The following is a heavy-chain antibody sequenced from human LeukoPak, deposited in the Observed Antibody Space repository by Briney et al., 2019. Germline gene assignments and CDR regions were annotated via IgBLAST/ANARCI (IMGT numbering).Heavy chain of an antibody. V-gene: IGHV4-34*01. Sequence: SETLSLTCAVYGGSFSAYYWGWIRQPPGQGLEWIGEINHSGRTNYNPSLKSRVTISVDMSKNQFSLRLSSVTAADTAVYYCARLPPQYVFFDFWGQGTLVSVSS. J-gene: IGHJ4*02. CDR1: GGSFSAYY. CDR3: ARLPPQYVFFDF. CDR2: INHSGRT. D-gene: IGHD4-11*01.